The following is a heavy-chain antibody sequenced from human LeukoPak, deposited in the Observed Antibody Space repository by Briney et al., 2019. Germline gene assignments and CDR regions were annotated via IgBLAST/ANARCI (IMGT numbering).Heavy chain of an antibody. D-gene: IGHD6-19*01. CDR3: ARVGRLEQCLVDYFHY. V-gene: IGHV3-7*01. Sequence: GGTLRLSCAASGFTFSSYWMSWVREAPGKGVEWVANIKQDGSEKYYVDSVKGRFTISRDNAKNSLYLQMNSLRAEDTAVYYCARVGRLEQCLVDYFHYWRQGTLVTVSS. J-gene: IGHJ4*02. CDR2: IKQDGSEK. CDR1: GFTFSSYW.